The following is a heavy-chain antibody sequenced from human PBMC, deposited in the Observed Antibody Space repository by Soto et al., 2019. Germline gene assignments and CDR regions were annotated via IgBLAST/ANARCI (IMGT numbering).Heavy chain of an antibody. J-gene: IGHJ6*02. V-gene: IGHV3-64D*08. Sequence: GGSLRLSCSASGFTFSSYAMHWVRQAPGKGLEYVSAISSNGGSTYYADSVKGRFTISRDNSKNTLYLQMSSLRAEDTAVYYCVKGRLSQQLDYYGMDVWGQGTKVTVSS. CDR1: GFTFSSYA. CDR3: VKGRLSQQLDYYGMDV. CDR2: ISSNGGST. D-gene: IGHD6-13*01.